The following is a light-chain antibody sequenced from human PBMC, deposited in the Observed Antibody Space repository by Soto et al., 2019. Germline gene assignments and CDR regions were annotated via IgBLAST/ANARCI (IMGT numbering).Light chain of an antibody. Sequence: EIVLTQSPGTLSLSPGERATLFCRASQTITTSQLAWYQQKPGQAPRVLIVGASNRATGIPDRFSGSGSGTDFTLTISRLEPEDFAIYYCQQYAGSPRTFGQGTTVEVK. V-gene: IGKV3-20*01. CDR2: GAS. CDR3: QQYAGSPRT. CDR1: QTITTSQ. J-gene: IGKJ1*01.